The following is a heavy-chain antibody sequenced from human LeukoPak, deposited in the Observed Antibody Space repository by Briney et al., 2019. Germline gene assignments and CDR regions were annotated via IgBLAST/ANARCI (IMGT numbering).Heavy chain of an antibody. J-gene: IGHJ4*02. Sequence: SETLSLTCTVSGGSISSSSYYWGWIRQPPGKGLEWIGSIYYSGSTYYNPSLKSRVTISVDTSKNQFSLKLSSVTAADTAVYYCARQGDTYYYGSGRYLIDYWGQGTLVTVSS. CDR1: GGSISSSSYY. CDR3: ARQGDTYYYGSGRYLIDY. D-gene: IGHD3-10*01. V-gene: IGHV4-39*01. CDR2: IYYSGST.